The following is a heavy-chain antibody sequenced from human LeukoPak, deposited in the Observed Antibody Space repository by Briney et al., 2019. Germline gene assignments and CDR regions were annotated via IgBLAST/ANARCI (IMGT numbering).Heavy chain of an antibody. CDR3: ARVPGVFDI. Sequence: GGSLRLSCAASGFAFSTYSMNWVRQAPGKGLEWVSSITSTSAYIYYADSVKGRFTISRDNAKNSLYLQMNSLRAEDMAVYYCARVPGVFDIWGQGTMVTVSS. V-gene: IGHV3-21*01. CDR1: GFAFSTYS. J-gene: IGHJ3*02. CDR2: ITSTSAYI.